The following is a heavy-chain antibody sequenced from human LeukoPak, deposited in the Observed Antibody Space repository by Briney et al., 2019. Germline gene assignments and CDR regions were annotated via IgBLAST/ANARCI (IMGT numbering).Heavy chain of an antibody. CDR2: ISSSSSYI. J-gene: IGHJ4*02. CDR3: ARVGVGEQQLVSDY. CDR1: GFPFSDYA. V-gene: IGHV3-21*01. D-gene: IGHD6-13*01. Sequence: GGSLRLSCTASGFPFSDYAMNWVRQAPGKGLEWVSSISSSSSYIYYADSVKGRFTISRDNAKNSLYLQMNSLRAEDTAVYYCARVGVGEQQLVSDYWGQGTLVTVSS.